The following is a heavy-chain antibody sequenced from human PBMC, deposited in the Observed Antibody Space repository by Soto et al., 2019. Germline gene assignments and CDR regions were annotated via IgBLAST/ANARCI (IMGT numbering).Heavy chain of an antibody. D-gene: IGHD3-3*01. V-gene: IGHV4-39*01. CDR2: IYYSGST. Sequence: QLQLQESGPGLVKPSETLSLTCTVSGGSISSSSYYWGWIRQPPGKGLEWIGSIYYSGSTYYNPSLKSPVPISVDTSKNQSPLKLSSVTAADTAVYYCASEGGGSITIFGVRRRNAFDIWGQGTMVTVSS. CDR1: GGSISSSSYY. CDR3: ASEGGGSITIFGVRRRNAFDI. J-gene: IGHJ3*02.